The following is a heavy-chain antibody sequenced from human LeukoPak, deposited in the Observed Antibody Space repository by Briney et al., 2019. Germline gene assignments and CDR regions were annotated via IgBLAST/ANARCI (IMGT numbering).Heavy chain of an antibody. Sequence: SETLSLTCTVSGGSISSGGYYWSWIRQPPGKGLEWIGYIYHSGSTYYNPSLKSRVTISVDTSKNQFSLKLSSVTAADTAVYYCARGGIRLRFDPWGQGTLVTVSS. CDR3: ARGGIRLRFDP. J-gene: IGHJ5*02. CDR2: IYHSGST. CDR1: GGSISSGGYY. V-gene: IGHV4-30-2*01. D-gene: IGHD5-12*01.